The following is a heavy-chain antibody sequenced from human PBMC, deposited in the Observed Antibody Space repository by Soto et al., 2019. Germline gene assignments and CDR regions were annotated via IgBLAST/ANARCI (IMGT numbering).Heavy chain of an antibody. J-gene: IGHJ4*02. CDR3: ARVKSLGWSLYYFDY. CDR2: IYYSGST. Sequence: QVQLQESGPGLVKPSQTLSLTCTVSGGSISSGDYYWSWIRQPPGKGLEWIGYIYYSGSTYYNPSLKSRVTISVDTSKNQFSLKLSSVTAADTAVYYCARVKSLGWSLYYFDYWGQGTLVTVSS. V-gene: IGHV4-30-4*01. CDR1: GGSISSGDYY. D-gene: IGHD3-16*02.